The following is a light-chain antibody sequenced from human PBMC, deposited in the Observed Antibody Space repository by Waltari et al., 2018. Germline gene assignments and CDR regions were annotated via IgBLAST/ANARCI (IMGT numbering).Light chain of an antibody. Sequence: QTVVTQEPSLSVSPGGAVTLPCGLSSGPASTNHYPSWYQQAPGQTPRPLIFGTDARSFGVPDRFSGSILGNKAALAITGALADDESDYYCALYLPSDISMFGGGTRLTVL. CDR2: GTD. CDR3: ALYLPSDISM. V-gene: IGLV8-61*01. J-gene: IGLJ3*02. CDR1: SGPASTNHY.